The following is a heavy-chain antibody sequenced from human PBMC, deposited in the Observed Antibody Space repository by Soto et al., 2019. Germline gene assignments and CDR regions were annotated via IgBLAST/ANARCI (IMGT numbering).Heavy chain of an antibody. J-gene: IGHJ4*02. V-gene: IGHV3-7*01. CDR3: ARVRTPFKYYFDY. Sequence: EVQLLESGGGMVQPGGSLRLSCAASGFTFSSYWMSWVRHAPGKGLEWVANIKQDGSEKYYVDSVKGRFTISRDNAKNSLYLQMNSLRAEDTAVYYCARVRTPFKYYFDYWGQGTLVTVSS. CDR1: GFTFSSYW. CDR2: IKQDGSEK.